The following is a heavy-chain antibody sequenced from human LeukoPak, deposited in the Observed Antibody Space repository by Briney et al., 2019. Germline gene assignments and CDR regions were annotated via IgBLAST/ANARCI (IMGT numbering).Heavy chain of an antibody. Sequence: GGSLRLSCGASGFTFSSYAMSWVRQAPGKGLEWVSGISAGGGSTYYADSVKGRFTISRDNSKNTLHLQMNSLRAEDTAVYYCAKPYITSRVDSFDLWGQGTVVTVSS. CDR1: GFTFSSYA. D-gene: IGHD2-2*01. V-gene: IGHV3-23*01. J-gene: IGHJ3*01. CDR3: AKPYITSRVDSFDL. CDR2: ISAGGGST.